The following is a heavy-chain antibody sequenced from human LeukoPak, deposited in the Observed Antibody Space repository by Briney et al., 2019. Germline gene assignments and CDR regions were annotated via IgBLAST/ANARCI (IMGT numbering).Heavy chain of an antibody. CDR1: GGSFSGYY. V-gene: IGHV4-34*01. D-gene: IGHD3-16*01. J-gene: IGHJ5*02. Sequence: PSETLSLTCAVYGGSFSGYYWSWIRQPPGKGLEWIGEINHIGNTNYNPSLKSRVTLSVDTSKNQFSLKLNTVTAADSAMYYCARVPPPGATAFGVVDSWGQGTLLTVSS. CDR2: INHIGNT. CDR3: ARVPPPGATAFGVVDS.